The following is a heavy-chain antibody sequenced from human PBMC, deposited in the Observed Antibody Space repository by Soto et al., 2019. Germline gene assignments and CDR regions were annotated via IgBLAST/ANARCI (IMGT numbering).Heavy chain of an antibody. D-gene: IGHD6-13*01. J-gene: IGHJ4*02. CDR3: AKDRHPAGIWTFDY. CDR2: INGGGGTT. V-gene: IGHV3-23*01. CDR1: GFSFSGYT. Sequence: PGGSLRLSCAASGFSFSGYTMNWVRQAQGKGLEWISGINGGGGTTYYADSVKGRFTISRDDSKNILYLQMNSPRAEDTAIYYCAKDRHPAGIWTFDYWGRGTLVTVSS.